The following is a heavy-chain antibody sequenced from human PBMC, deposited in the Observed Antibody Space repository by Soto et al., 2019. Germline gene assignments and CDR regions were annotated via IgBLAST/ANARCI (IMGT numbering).Heavy chain of an antibody. CDR1: GFTFSSYD. Sequence: PGGSLRLSCAASGFTFSSYDMHWVRQATGKGLEWVSAIGTAGAPYYPGSVKGRFTISRENAKNSLYLQMNSLRAGDTAVYYCARVSCSGGSCYYDYWGQGTLVTVSS. D-gene: IGHD2-15*01. J-gene: IGHJ4*02. V-gene: IGHV3-13*05. CDR2: IGTAGAP. CDR3: ARVSCSGGSCYYDY.